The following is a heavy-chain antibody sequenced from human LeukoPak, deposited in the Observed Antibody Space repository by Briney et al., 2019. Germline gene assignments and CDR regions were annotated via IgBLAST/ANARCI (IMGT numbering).Heavy chain of an antibody. CDR1: GYSFTSYW. CDR2: IYPGDSDT. D-gene: IGHD4-17*01. CDR3: ARHGVLTTVTPYYLDY. Sequence: GESLKISCKGSGYSFTSYWIGWVRQVPGKGLEWMGIIYPGDSDTRYSPSFQGQVTISADKSISTAYLQWSSLKASDTAMCYCARHGVLTTVTPYYLDYWGQGTLVTVSS. J-gene: IGHJ4*02. V-gene: IGHV5-51*01.